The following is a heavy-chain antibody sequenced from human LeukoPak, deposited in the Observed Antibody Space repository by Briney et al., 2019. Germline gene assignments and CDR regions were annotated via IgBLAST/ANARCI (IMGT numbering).Heavy chain of an antibody. Sequence: GASVKVSCKASGYTFTSYYMHWVRQAPGQGLEWMGIINPSGGSTSYAQKFQGRVTMTRDMSTSTVYTELSSLRSEDTAVYYCARDVKIAARLTYFDYWGQGTLVTVSS. D-gene: IGHD6-6*01. CDR2: INPSGGST. CDR1: GYTFTSYY. CDR3: ARDVKIAARLTYFDY. V-gene: IGHV1-46*01. J-gene: IGHJ4*02.